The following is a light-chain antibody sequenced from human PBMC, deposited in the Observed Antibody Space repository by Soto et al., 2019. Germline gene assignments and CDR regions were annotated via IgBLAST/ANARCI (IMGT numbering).Light chain of an antibody. CDR3: QQSFRTPIT. Sequence: DIQLTRTPSPLSASVGDRVAITCLASQSISTYLNWYQQKPGKAPKVLIYAASTLQSGVPSRFSASGSGTDFTLTISSLQPEDVATYFCQQSFRTPITFGQGTRLEIK. J-gene: IGKJ5*01. CDR1: QSISTY. V-gene: IGKV1-39*01. CDR2: AAS.